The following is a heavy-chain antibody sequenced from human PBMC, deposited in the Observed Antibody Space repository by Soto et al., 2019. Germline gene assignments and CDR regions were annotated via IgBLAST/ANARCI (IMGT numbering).Heavy chain of an antibody. V-gene: IGHV4-31*03. J-gene: IGHJ5*02. CDR1: GGSISSGGYY. Sequence: QVQLQESGPGLVKPSQTLSLTCTVSGGSISSGGYYWSWIRQHPGKGLEWIGYIYYSGSTYYNPSPKXRXTXSXXTSKTQSSLKLSSVPAADTAVYYCASVAGINWFDPWGQGTLVTVSS. CDR3: ASVAGINWFDP. D-gene: IGHD5-12*01. CDR2: IYYSGST.